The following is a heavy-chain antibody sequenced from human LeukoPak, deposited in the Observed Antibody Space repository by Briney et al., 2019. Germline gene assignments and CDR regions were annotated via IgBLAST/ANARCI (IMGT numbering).Heavy chain of an antibody. V-gene: IGHV3-23*01. Sequence: PGGSLRLSCAASGFTFSSYAMSWVRQAPGKGLEWVSAISGSGGSTYYADSVKGRFTISRDNSKNTLYLQMNSLRAEDTTVYYCASMSSGYYGGDYWGQGTLVTVSS. J-gene: IGHJ4*02. CDR2: ISGSGGST. CDR3: ASMSSGYYGGDY. D-gene: IGHD3-22*01. CDR1: GFTFSSYA.